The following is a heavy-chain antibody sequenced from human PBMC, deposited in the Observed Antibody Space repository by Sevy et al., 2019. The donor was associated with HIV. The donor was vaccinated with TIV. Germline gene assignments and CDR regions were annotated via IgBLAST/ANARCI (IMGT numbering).Heavy chain of an antibody. CDR3: ARRRGYSYGFDAFDI. V-gene: IGHV4-59*01. J-gene: IGHJ3*02. Sequence: SETLSLTCTVSGGSISSYYWSRIRQPPWKGLEWIGYIYYSGSTNYNPSLKSRVTISVDTSKNQFSLKLSSVTAADTAVYYCARRRGYSYGFDAFDIWGQGTMVTVSS. D-gene: IGHD5-18*01. CDR1: GGSISSYY. CDR2: IYYSGST.